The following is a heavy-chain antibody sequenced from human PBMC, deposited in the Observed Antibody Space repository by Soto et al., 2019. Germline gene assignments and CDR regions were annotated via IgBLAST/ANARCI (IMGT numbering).Heavy chain of an antibody. CDR3: AKAGITSPKGRYYFDY. Sequence: EVQLLESGGGLVQPGGSLRLSCAASGFTFSSYAMSWVRQAPGKGLEWVSAISGSGGSTYSADSVKGRFTISRDSSKNTLNRQMNSLRAEDRAVYYCAKAGITSPKGRYYFDYWGQGTLVTVSS. V-gene: IGHV3-23*01. CDR1: GFTFSSYA. D-gene: IGHD2-2*01. CDR2: ISGSGGST. J-gene: IGHJ4*02.